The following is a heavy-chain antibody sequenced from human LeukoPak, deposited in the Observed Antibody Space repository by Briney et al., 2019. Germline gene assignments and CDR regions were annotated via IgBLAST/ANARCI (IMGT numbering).Heavy chain of an antibody. J-gene: IGHJ3*02. CDR2: IWDTEIT. D-gene: IGHD5-12*01. V-gene: IGHV4-59*01. CDR3: ARGLVLATDDAFDI. Sequence: SETLSLTCTVSGGSIRSYFWSWLRQPPRKGLERIGYIWDTEITDYNPSLKSRVTISLDTSKNHFSLKLRSVTAADTALYFCARGLVLATDDAFDIWGQGTLVTVSS. CDR1: GGSIRSYF.